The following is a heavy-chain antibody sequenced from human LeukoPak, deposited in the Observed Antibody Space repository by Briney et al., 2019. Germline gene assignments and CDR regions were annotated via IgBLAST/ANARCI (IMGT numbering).Heavy chain of an antibody. D-gene: IGHD3-22*01. J-gene: IGHJ4*02. CDR2: ISTGTYI. Sequence: PGGSLRLSCVASGFTFSRFELNWVRRAPGKGLEWVSHISTGTYIAYADSVKGRFTISRDNARNSLYLEMNSLRAEDTAAYYCTREQDREAAATIVGDYWGQGTLVTVSS. V-gene: IGHV3-48*03. CDR1: GFTFSRFE. CDR3: TREQDREAAATIVGDY.